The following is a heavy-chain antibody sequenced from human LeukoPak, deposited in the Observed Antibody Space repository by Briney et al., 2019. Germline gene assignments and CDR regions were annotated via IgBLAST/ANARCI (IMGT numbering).Heavy chain of an antibody. CDR3: TTEYRDALIGYNWFDP. CDR1: GFTLSNAW. J-gene: IGHJ5*02. CDR2: IKSKTDGETT. Sequence: GGSLSLSCVASGFTLSNAWRTWVRQAPGKGLERVRGIKSKTDGETTDYAAPVKGRFTISRDDSKNTVYLQMNSLKTEDTAVYYCTTEYRDALIGYNWFDPWGQGTLVTVSS. D-gene: IGHD1-26*01. V-gene: IGHV3-15*01.